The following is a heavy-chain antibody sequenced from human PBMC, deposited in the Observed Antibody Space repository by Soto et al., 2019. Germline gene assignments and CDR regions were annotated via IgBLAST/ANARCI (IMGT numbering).Heavy chain of an antibody. V-gene: IGHV4-59*01. Sequence: QVQLQESGPGLVKPSETLSLTCTVSGGTISRYYWSWIRQPPGKGLEWIGYMYNTGSTVYNPSFKRRVTRSVDTSKNPFSLKLNSVTAADTAVYYCARDLWGYCGTDCYPLDVWGQGTTVTVSS. CDR3: ARDLWGYCGTDCYPLDV. CDR1: GGTISRYY. D-gene: IGHD2-21*02. J-gene: IGHJ6*02. CDR2: MYNTGST.